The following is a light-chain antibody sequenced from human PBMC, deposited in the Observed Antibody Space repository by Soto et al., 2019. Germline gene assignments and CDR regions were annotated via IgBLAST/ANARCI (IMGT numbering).Light chain of an antibody. CDR2: DAS. CDR3: QQSYSAPWT. CDR1: QSISTY. Sequence: DIQMTQSPSSLSASVGDRVTITCRASQSISTYLNWYQQKPGKAPNLLIYDASSLESGVPSRFSGSGSGTDFSLTISSLQPEDFATYYCQQSYSAPWTFGQGTKVDIK. V-gene: IGKV1-39*01. J-gene: IGKJ1*01.